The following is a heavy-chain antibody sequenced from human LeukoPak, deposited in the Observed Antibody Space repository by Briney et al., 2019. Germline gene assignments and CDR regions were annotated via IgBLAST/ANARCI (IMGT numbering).Heavy chain of an antibody. CDR3: ASLLWFGELSNWFDP. V-gene: IGHV1-24*01. D-gene: IGHD3-10*01. Sequence: ASVKVSCKVSGYTLTELSMHWVRQAPGKGLEWMGGFDPEDGETIYAQKFQGRVTMTEDTSTDTAYMELSRLRSDDTAVYYCASLLWFGELSNWFDPWGQGTLVTVSS. CDR2: FDPEDGET. CDR1: GYTLTELS. J-gene: IGHJ5*02.